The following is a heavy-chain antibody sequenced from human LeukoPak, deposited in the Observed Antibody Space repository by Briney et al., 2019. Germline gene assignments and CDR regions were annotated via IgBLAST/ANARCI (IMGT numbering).Heavy chain of an antibody. V-gene: IGHV1-69*13. Sequence: SVKVSCKASGYNVVGYYIHWVRQAPGQGLEWMGGIIPIFGTANYAQKFQGRVTITADESTSTAYMELSSLRSEDTAVYYCARERYCSGGSCYSRDAFDIWGQGTMVTVSS. CDR3: ARERYCSGGSCYSRDAFDI. CDR1: GYNVVGYY. J-gene: IGHJ3*02. CDR2: IIPIFGTA. D-gene: IGHD2-15*01.